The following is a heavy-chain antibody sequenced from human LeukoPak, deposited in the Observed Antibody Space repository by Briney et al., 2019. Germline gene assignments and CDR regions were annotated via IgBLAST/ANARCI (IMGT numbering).Heavy chain of an antibody. J-gene: IGHJ4*02. CDR1: GGSITSGSYY. D-gene: IGHD2-2*01. Sequence: SETLSLTCTVSGGSITSGSYYWSWIRQPAGKGLEWIGRIYTSGITNYNPSLKSRVTISVDSSKNQFSLQLSSVTAADTAVYYCARTPTVVPAAMAKFDYWGQGTLVTVSS. V-gene: IGHV4-61*02. CDR2: IYTSGIT. CDR3: ARTPTVVPAAMAKFDY.